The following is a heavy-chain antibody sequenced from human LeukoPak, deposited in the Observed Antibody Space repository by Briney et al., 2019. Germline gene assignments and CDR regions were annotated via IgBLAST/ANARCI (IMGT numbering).Heavy chain of an antibody. CDR2: ISSSSYI. D-gene: IGHD3-22*01. CDR1: GFTFSSYS. V-gene: IGHV3-21*01. Sequence: KPGGSLRLSCAASGFTFSSYSMNWVRQAPGKGLEWVSSISSSSYIYYADSVKGRFTISRDNAKNSLYLQMNSLRAEDTAVYYCARDLGYYDSSGSYWGQGTLVTVSS. CDR3: ARDLGYYDSSGSY. J-gene: IGHJ4*02.